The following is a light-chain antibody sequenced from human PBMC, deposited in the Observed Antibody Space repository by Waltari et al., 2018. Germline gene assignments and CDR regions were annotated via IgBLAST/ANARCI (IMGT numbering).Light chain of an antibody. V-gene: IGKV1-33*01. CDR1: QDISNY. J-gene: IGKJ4*01. Sequence: DIQMTQSPSSLSASVGDRVTITCQESQDISNYLNWYQQKPGKAPKLLIYDASNLETGVPSRFSGSGSGTDFTFTISSLQPEDIATYYCQQYDNLALTFSGGTKVEIK. CDR2: DAS. CDR3: QQYDNLALT.